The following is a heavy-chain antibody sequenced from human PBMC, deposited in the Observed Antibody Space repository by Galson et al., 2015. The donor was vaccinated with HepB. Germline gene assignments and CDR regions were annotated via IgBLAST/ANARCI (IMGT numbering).Heavy chain of an antibody. D-gene: IGHD6-19*01. Sequence: SLRLSCAASGFTFSSFAMHWVRQAPGKGLQYVSTISTSGTYYADSLKGRFSISRDNSKNTLFLQMSSLRTEDTAVYYCVKDLYSTGWTDFHYWGQGTLVTVSS. J-gene: IGHJ4*02. V-gene: IGHV3-64D*06. CDR3: VKDLYSTGWTDFHY. CDR1: GFTFSSFA. CDR2: ISTSGT.